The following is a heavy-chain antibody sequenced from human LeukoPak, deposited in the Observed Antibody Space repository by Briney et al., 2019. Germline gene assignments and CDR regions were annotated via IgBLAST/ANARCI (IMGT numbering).Heavy chain of an antibody. CDR1: GYTFTSYW. Sequence: GGSLQISCKGSGYTFTSYWIGWVRQMPGKGLEWMGIIYPGDSDTKYSPSFQGQVTISADKSISTAYLQWSSLKASDTAMYYCARQVGATGYFDYWGQGTLVTVSS. J-gene: IGHJ4*02. CDR2: IYPGDSDT. V-gene: IGHV5-51*01. CDR3: ARQVGATGYFDY. D-gene: IGHD1-26*01.